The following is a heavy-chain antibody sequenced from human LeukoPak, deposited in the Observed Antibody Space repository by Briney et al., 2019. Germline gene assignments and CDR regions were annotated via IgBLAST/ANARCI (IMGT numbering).Heavy chain of an antibody. CDR1: GFTFSTYW. CDR3: ARAGITMVRGVGYYYYGMDV. CDR2: INSDGSST. D-gene: IGHD3-10*01. J-gene: IGHJ6*02. V-gene: IGHV3-74*01. Sequence: GGSLRLSCAASGFTFSTYWMHWVRQAPGTGLVWVSLINSDGSSTNYADSVKGRFTFSRDNAKNTLYLQMNSLRAEDTAVYYCARAGITMVRGVGYYYYGMDVWGQGTTVTVSS.